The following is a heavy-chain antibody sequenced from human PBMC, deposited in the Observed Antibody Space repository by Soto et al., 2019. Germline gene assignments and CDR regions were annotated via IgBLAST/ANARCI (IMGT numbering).Heavy chain of an antibody. CDR3: AGGSGWISDI. CDR1: GFTFSPYW. J-gene: IGHJ4*01. CDR2: IKDDGGDE. Sequence: PGGSLRLSCAASGFTFSPYWMSWVRQAPGKGLEWVAIIKDDGGDEHYLEAVRGRFTITRDNAKKSLYLAMDSLRVEDTAVYYCAGGSGWISDIWGHGTLFIVSS. V-gene: IGHV3-7*05. D-gene: IGHD6-19*01.